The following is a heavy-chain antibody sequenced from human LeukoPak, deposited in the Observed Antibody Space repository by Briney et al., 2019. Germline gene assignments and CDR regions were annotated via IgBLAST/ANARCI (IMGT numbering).Heavy chain of an antibody. CDR2: INQDESRA. CDR3: GRGGDGIDV. V-gene: IGHV3-74*01. D-gene: IGHD5-24*01. Sequence: GGSLRLSCAVSGFTFRNYLMHWVRQPPGQGLVWVSRINQDESRAYAGSVKGRFTVSRDNAKNMLYLQLNGLRAEDTAVYFCGRGGDGIDVWGQGTTVIVSS. J-gene: IGHJ3*01. CDR1: GFTFRNYL.